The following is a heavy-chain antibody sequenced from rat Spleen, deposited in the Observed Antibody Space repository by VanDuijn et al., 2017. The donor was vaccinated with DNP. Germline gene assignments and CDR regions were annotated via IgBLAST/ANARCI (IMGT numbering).Heavy chain of an antibody. J-gene: IGHJ3*01. CDR2: ISYDGGTT. CDR1: GFTFSDYY. V-gene: IGHV5-22*01. Sequence: EMQLVESGGGLVQPGRSLKLSCAASGFTFSDYYMAWVRQAPTKGLEWVAYISYDGGTTYNGDSVKGRFTISRDNAKSTLYLQMNSLRSEDMATYYWARPLGSGYGGFAYWGQGTLVTVSS. D-gene: IGHD4-3*01. CDR3: ARPLGSGYGGFAY.